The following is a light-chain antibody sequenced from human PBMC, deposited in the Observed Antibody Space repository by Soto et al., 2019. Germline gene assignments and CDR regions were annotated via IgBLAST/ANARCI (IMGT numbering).Light chain of an antibody. CDR3: STYISSSTPYV. Sequence: QSVLTQPASVSGSPGQSITISCTGSSSDIGAYDYVSWYQQRPVKAPKLMIFDVTNRPSGVSDRFSGSKSGNTASLTISGLQTEFEADYYCSTYISSSTPYVFGTGTKVTVL. V-gene: IGLV2-14*01. CDR2: DVT. CDR1: SSDIGAYDY. J-gene: IGLJ1*01.